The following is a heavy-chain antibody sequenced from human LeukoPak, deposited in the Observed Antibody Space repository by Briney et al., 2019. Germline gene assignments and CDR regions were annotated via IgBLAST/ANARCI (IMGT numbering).Heavy chain of an antibody. CDR2: INTNTGNP. Sequence: ASVKVSCKASGYTFTSYAMNWVRQAPGQGLEWMGWINTNTGNPTYAQGFTGRFVFSLDTSVSTAYLQISSLKAEDTAVYYCARDEPGGTSSEQIAAAGLYGMDVWGQGTTVTVSS. CDR3: ARDEPGGTSSEQIAAAGLYGMDV. D-gene: IGHD6-13*01. V-gene: IGHV7-4-1*02. CDR1: GYTFTSYA. J-gene: IGHJ6*02.